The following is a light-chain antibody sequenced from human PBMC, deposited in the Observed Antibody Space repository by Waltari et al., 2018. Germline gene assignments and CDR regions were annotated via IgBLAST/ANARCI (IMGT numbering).Light chain of an antibody. CDR1: QNIDNF. V-gene: IGKV1-39*01. J-gene: IGKJ2*01. Sequence: DIQMTQSPSSVSASVGDRXTIACRASQNIDNFLNWYQHKPGEAPQVLVFAASTLQDGVPSRFSASASGTHFTLTIGSLQPEDFATYYCQQSHSPPFTFGQGT. CDR3: QQSHSPPFT. CDR2: AAS.